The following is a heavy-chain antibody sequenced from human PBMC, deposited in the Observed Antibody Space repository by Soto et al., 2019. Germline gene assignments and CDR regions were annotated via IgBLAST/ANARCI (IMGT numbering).Heavy chain of an antibody. J-gene: IGHJ3*02. CDR3: ARHGITGSYYDAFDI. D-gene: IGHD1-26*01. CDR1: GGSIRMGLCH. CDR2: IKYSGTT. Sequence: PSDSPSLTCTVHGGSIRMGLCHWGGIYQPPGKGLEWIASIKYSGTTFYNPSLKSRVTLSVDTSKNQFALKLSSVTAAETAVYYCARHGITGSYYDAFDIWGQGTMVT. V-gene: IGHV4-39*01.